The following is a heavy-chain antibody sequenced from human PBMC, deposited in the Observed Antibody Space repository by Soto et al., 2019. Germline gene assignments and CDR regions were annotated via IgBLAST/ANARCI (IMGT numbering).Heavy chain of an antibody. CDR2: IIPILGIA. Sequence: GASVKVSCKASGGTFSSYTISWVRQAPGQGLEWMGRIIPILGIANYAQKFQGRVTITADKSTSTAYMELSSLRSEDTAVYYCAHYGDYVWDAFDIWGQGTMVTVS. CDR3: AHYGDYVWDAFDI. D-gene: IGHD4-17*01. CDR1: GGTFSSYT. V-gene: IGHV1-69*02. J-gene: IGHJ3*02.